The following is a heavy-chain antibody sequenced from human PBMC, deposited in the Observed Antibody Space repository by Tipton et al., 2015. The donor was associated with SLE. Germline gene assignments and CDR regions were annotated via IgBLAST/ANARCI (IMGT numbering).Heavy chain of an antibody. CDR3: AREVASYTSFDY. CDR2: ISAYNGNT. V-gene: IGHV1-18*01. CDR1: GYTSTNYG. Sequence: QSGAEVKKSGASVKVSCKASGYTSTNYGISWVRQAPGQGLEWMGWISAYNGNTNYAQKLQGRVTMTTDTSTNTAYMELRSLRSDDTAVYYCAREVASYTSFDYWGQGTLVTVSS. J-gene: IGHJ4*02. D-gene: IGHD2-2*01.